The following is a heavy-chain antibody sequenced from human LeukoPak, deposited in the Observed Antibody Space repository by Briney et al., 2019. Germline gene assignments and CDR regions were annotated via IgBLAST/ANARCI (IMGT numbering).Heavy chain of an antibody. CDR2: ISSSSSCI. CDR1: GFTFSSYS. V-gene: IGHV3-21*06. CDR3: ARDLAAARLDF. J-gene: IGHJ4*02. D-gene: IGHD6-6*01. Sequence: GGSLRLSCAASGFTFSSYSMNWVRQAPGKGLEWVSSISSSSSCIYYADSVKGRFTISRDISKSILYLQMNSLRAEDTGVYYCARDLAAARLDFRGQGTLVTVSS.